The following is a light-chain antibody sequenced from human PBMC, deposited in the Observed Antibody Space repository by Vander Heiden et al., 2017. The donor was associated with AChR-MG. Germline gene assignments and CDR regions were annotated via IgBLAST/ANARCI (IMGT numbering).Light chain of an antibody. J-gene: IGKJ5*01. CDR1: QDVSSW. Sequence: DIQMTQSPSSVSASVGDRVTITCRASQDVSSWLAWYQQKPGKAPKLLISGASNLQSGVPSRFSGSGSGTDFTLTISSLQPEDFATYYCQQANSFPFTFGQGTRLEIK. CDR3: QQANSFPFT. CDR2: GAS. V-gene: IGKV1-12*01.